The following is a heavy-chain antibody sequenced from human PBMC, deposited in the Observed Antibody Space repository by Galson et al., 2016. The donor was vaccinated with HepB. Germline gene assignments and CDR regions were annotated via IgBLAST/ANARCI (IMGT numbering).Heavy chain of an antibody. CDR2: IYVSGIT. CDR1: PGSISSSYY. D-gene: IGHD6-6*01. CDR3: ARAQPQYSYSSSSGGFDI. J-gene: IGHJ3*02. V-gene: IGHV4-61*02. Sequence: TLSLTCTVSPGSISSSYYWSWIRQPAGKGLEWIGRIYVSGITNYNPSLKSRVSISVDTSKNQLSLKLTSVTATDTAMYYCARAQPQYSYSSSSGGFDIWGQGTMVIVSP.